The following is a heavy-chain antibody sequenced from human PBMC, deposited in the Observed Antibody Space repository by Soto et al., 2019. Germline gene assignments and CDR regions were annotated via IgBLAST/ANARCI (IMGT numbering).Heavy chain of an antibody. Sequence: ASVKVSCKASGYTFTSYAMHWVRQAPGQGLEWMGRIIPILGIANYAQKFQGRVTITADKSTSTAYMELSSLRSEDTAVYYCARSRGYYGSGSYYPDPYYMDVWGKGTTVTVSS. V-gene: IGHV1-69*04. D-gene: IGHD3-10*01. CDR2: IIPILGIA. J-gene: IGHJ6*03. CDR3: ARSRGYYGSGSYYPDPYYMDV. CDR1: GYTFTSYA.